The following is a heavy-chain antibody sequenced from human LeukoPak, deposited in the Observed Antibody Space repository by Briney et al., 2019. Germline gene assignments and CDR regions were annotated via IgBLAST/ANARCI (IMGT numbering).Heavy chain of an antibody. J-gene: IGHJ4*02. CDR3: ARTRPGYSSCWYYYFDY. D-gene: IGHD6-13*01. CDR1: GFTVSSNY. Sequence: PGGSLRLSCAASGFTVSSNYMSWIRQAPGQGMEWVSVMYSVGSTYYADSGKGRFTISRDNSKNTLYLQMNCLRAEDTAVYYCARTRPGYSSCWYYYFDYWGQGTLVTVSS. V-gene: IGHV3-66*01. CDR2: MYSVGST.